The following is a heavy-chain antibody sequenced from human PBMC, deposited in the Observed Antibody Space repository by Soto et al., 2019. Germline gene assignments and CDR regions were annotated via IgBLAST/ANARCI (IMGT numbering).Heavy chain of an antibody. Sequence: SETLSLTCSVSGDSISNSRFYWAWIRQPPGEGLEWIGSIYHTGNAYYNPSLKSRVTISVDTSRNQFSLKLTSVTAADAALYYCARDFFDSSDYTTNWFDPWGQGTLVTVSS. CDR2: IYHTGNA. V-gene: IGHV4-39*01. D-gene: IGHD3-22*01. CDR3: ARDFFDSSDYTTNWFDP. J-gene: IGHJ5*02. CDR1: GDSISNSRFY.